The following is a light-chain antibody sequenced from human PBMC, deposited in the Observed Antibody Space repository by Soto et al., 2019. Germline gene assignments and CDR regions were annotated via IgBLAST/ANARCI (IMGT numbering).Light chain of an antibody. V-gene: IGLV2-14*01. CDR2: DVI. CDR1: SSDVGGYNY. CDR3: TSYTSSSTRV. Sequence: QSVRTQPASVSGSPGQSITISCTGTSSDVGGYNYVSWYQQHPGKAPKLMIYDVINRPSGVSNRFSGSKSGNTASLTISGLQAEDEADYYCTSYTSSSTRVFGTGTKVTVL. J-gene: IGLJ1*01.